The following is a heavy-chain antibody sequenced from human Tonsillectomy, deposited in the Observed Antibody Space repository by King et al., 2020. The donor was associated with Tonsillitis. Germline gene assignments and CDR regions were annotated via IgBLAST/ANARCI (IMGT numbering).Heavy chain of an antibody. CDR3: ARGRVYGGNVNDAFDI. V-gene: IGHV4-38-2*01. J-gene: IGHJ3*02. CDR1: RYSISSGYY. D-gene: IGHD4-23*01. CDR2: IYHSGST. Sequence: VQLQESGPGLVKPSETLSLTCGVSRYSISSGYYWAWIRQPPGKGLEWIGSIYHSGSTYYNPSLRSRVTISVDTSKNQFSLKLSSVTAADTAVHYCARGRVYGGNVNDAFDIWGQGTMVTVSS.